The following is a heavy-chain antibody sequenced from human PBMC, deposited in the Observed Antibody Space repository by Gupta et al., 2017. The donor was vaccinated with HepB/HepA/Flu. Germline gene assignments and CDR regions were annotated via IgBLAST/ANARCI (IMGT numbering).Heavy chain of an antibody. D-gene: IGHD3-10*01. V-gene: IGHV3-30-3*01. CDR2: MSHDGFSK. Sequence: QVHLVESGGGVVQPGRSLRLSCAASRSTFRHSVMHWVRQAPGMGLEWVAGMSHDGFSKYYADAGKGRFTIYRDKSENTLNLQMSSLKSADTAVYYCAREGRSAGFAPDFDQWGQGILVTVSS. J-gene: IGHJ4*02. CDR1: RSTFRHSV. CDR3: AREGRSAGFAPDFDQ.